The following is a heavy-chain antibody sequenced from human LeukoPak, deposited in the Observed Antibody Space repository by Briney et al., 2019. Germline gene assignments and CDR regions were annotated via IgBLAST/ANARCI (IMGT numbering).Heavy chain of an antibody. CDR2: ISGSGGST. CDR1: GFTFSSYA. CDR3: AKDPGAIFGVVRPFDY. Sequence: GGSLRLSCAASGFTFSSYAMSWVRQAPGKGLEWVSAISGSGGSTYYADSVKGRFTISRDNFKNTLYLQMNSLRAEDTAVYYCAKDPGAIFGVVRPFDYWGQGTLVTVSS. J-gene: IGHJ4*02. V-gene: IGHV3-23*01. D-gene: IGHD3-3*01.